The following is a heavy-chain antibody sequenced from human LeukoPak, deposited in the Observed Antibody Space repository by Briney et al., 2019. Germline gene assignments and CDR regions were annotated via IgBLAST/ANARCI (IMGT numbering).Heavy chain of an antibody. CDR1: GFTFSSYS. CDR2: IWYDGSNK. D-gene: IGHD6-13*01. Sequence: GGSLRLSCAASGFTFSSYSMNWVRQAPGKGLEWVAVIWYDGSNKYYADSVKGRFTISRDNSKNTLYLQMNSLRAEDTAGYYCAREFSSSWQFFDYWGQGTLVTVSS. J-gene: IGHJ4*02. V-gene: IGHV3-33*08. CDR3: AREFSSSWQFFDY.